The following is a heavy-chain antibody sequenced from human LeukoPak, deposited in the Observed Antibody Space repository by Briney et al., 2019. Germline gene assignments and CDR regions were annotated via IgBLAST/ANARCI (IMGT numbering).Heavy chain of an antibody. V-gene: IGHV4-39*07. CDR2: KFYSGGT. CDR1: SGSITSSSYY. CDR3: ARGNSLLRPRSSGWGGAFDI. J-gene: IGHJ3*02. Sequence: SETLSLTCTVSSGSITSSSYYWVWIRQPPGMGLEWIGSKFYSGGTYYNPSLESRVALSVDASKNQFSLKLSSVTAADTAVYYCARGNSLLRPRSSGWGGAFDIWGQGTMVTVSS. D-gene: IGHD6-19*01.